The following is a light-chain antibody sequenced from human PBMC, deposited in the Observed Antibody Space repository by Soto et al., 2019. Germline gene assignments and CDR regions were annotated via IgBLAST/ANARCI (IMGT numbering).Light chain of an antibody. CDR3: QQCGDSWS. CDR1: QNIGTW. Sequence: DIRMTQSPSTLSASVGNRVTITCRASQNIGTWLAWYQQKPGKAPDLLIYDASTLESGVPSRFSGSRSGTEFTLTISSLQHGDLATYYCQQCGDSWSFGQGTKVEIK. J-gene: IGKJ1*01. CDR2: DAS. V-gene: IGKV1-5*01.